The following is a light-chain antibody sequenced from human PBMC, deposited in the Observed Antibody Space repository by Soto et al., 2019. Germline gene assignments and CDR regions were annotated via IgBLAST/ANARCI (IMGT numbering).Light chain of an antibody. CDR3: QHHNSYSEA. CDR1: QTISSW. CDR2: KAS. V-gene: IGKV1-5*03. Sequence: DIQMTQSPSTLSGSVGDRVTITCRASQTISSWFAWYQQKPGKAPKLLIYKASTLKSGVPSRFSGSGSGTEFTLTISSLQPDDFATYSCQHHNSYSEAFGQGTKVDIK. J-gene: IGKJ1*01.